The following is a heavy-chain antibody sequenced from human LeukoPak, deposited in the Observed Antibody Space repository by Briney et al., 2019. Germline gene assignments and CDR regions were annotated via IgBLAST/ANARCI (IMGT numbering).Heavy chain of an antibody. CDR3: ARLNPFYHGSGSYEFDY. Sequence: SETLSLTCAVSGGSMISYCWSWIRLPPGKGLEWIGNIYYSGSTSYNPSLKSRVTISVDASKNRFSLKVSSVTAADTAVYHCARLNPFYHGSGSYEFDYWGQGTLVTVSS. V-gene: IGHV4-59*01. CDR1: GGSMISYC. D-gene: IGHD3-10*01. CDR2: IYYSGST. J-gene: IGHJ4*02.